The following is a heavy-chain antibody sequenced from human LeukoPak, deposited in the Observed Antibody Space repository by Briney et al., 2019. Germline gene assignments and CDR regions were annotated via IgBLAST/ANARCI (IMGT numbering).Heavy chain of an antibody. D-gene: IGHD4-17*01. V-gene: IGHV3-21*01. CDR3: ARVRDYGDYVTLDAFDI. Sequence: KPGGSLRLSCAASGFTFSSYNMNWVRQAPGKGLEWVSSISSSSSYIYYADSVKGRFTISRDNAKNSLYLQMNSLRAEDTAVYYCARVRDYGDYVTLDAFDIWGQGTMVTVSS. CDR2: ISSSSSYI. J-gene: IGHJ3*02. CDR1: GFTFSSYN.